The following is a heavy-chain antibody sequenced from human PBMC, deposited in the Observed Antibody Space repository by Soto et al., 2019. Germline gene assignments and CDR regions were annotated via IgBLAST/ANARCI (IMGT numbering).Heavy chain of an antibody. CDR2: IIPVFGRP. D-gene: IGHD5-12*01. V-gene: IGHV1-69*13. CDR3: AREGSGYNL. J-gene: IGHJ1*01. Sequence: VKVSCKASGGSFSSFGISWVRQAPGQGLEWMGGIIPVFGRPNYAQRFRGRLTITADESTNTVYLELIDLRSEDTAVYYCAREGSGYNLWGQGTQVTVSS. CDR1: GGSFSSFG.